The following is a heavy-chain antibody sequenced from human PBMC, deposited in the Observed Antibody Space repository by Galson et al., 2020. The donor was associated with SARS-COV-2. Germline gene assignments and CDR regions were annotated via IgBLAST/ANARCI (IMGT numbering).Heavy chain of an antibody. CDR1: GFTFNSYW. Sequence: GESLKISCAASGFTFNSYWMSWVRQAPGKGLEWVANIKEDGSEKYYVDSVKGRFTLSRDNAKNSLDLQMNSLRAEDTAVYYCARDSVAADGNYYFYGMDVWGQGTTVTVSS. CDR3: ARDSVAADGNYYFYGMDV. CDR2: IKEDGSEK. D-gene: IGHD6-13*01. V-gene: IGHV3-7*03. J-gene: IGHJ6*02.